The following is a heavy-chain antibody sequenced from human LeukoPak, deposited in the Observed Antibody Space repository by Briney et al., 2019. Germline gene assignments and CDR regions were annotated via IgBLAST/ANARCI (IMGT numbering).Heavy chain of an antibody. Sequence: SETLSLTCAVYGGSFSGYYWSWIRQPPGKGLEWIGEINHSGSTNYNPSLTSRVTISVDTSKNQFSLKLSSVTAADTAVYYCARGRYSYGCDYWGEGILVTVSS. CDR1: GGSFSGYY. J-gene: IGHJ4*02. CDR3: ARGRYSYGCDY. V-gene: IGHV4-34*01. D-gene: IGHD5-18*01. CDR2: INHSGST.